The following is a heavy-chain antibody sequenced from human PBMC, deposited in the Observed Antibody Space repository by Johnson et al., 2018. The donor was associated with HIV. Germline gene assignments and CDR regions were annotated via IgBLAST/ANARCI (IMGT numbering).Heavy chain of an antibody. Sequence: QVQLVESGGGVVQPGRSLRLSCAASGFTFSSYAMHWVRQAPGKGLEWVAVISYDGSNKYYADSVKGRFTISRDNSNNTLYLRMNSLRPEDTAIYYCARDPGWGAFDIWGQGTMVTVSS. D-gene: IGHD3-16*01. CDR1: GFTFSSYA. J-gene: IGHJ3*02. CDR3: ARDPGWGAFDI. CDR2: ISYDGSNK. V-gene: IGHV3-30-3*01.